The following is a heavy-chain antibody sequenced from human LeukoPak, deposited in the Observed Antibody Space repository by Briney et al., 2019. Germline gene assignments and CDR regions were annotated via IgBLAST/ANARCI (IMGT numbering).Heavy chain of an antibody. CDR3: SEGYFEPFDH. V-gene: IGHV4-59*02. CDR2: LSYTGKT. J-gene: IGHJ4*02. CDR1: GVSVSTSH. D-gene: IGHD2/OR15-2a*01. Sequence: SETLSLTCNVSGVSVSTSHWNWIRQRPGKGLEWIGCLSYTGKTDYNPSLKSRVSISLGSSNNHFSLKLTSVTAADTAVYYCSEGYFEPFDHWGQGILVTVSS.